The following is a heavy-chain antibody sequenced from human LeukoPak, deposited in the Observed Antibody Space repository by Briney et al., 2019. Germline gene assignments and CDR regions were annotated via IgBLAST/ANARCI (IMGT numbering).Heavy chain of an antibody. Sequence: ASVKVSCKASGYTFTSYGISWVRQAPGQGLEWMGWISAYNGNTNYAQKLQGRVTMTTDTSTSTAYMELRSLTSDDTAVYYCARDLTHRRNYDSSGYQIVPAFWGQGTLVTVSS. CDR3: ARDLTHRRNYDSSGYQIVPAF. J-gene: IGHJ4*02. CDR1: GYTFTSYG. CDR2: ISAYNGNT. D-gene: IGHD3-22*01. V-gene: IGHV1-18*01.